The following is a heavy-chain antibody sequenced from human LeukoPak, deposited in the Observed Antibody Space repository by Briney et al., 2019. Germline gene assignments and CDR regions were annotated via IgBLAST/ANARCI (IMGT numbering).Heavy chain of an antibody. CDR3: ARTRSSSGYYYDDAFDI. D-gene: IGHD3-22*01. CDR1: GDSVSSNSAA. Sequence: SQTLSLTCAISGDSVSSNSAAWNWIRQCPSRGLEWLGRTYYRSKWYNDYAVSVKSRITINPDTSKNQFSLQLNSVTPEDTAVYYCARTRSSSGYYYDDAFDIWGQGTMVTVSS. J-gene: IGHJ3*02. CDR2: TYYRSKWYN. V-gene: IGHV6-1*01.